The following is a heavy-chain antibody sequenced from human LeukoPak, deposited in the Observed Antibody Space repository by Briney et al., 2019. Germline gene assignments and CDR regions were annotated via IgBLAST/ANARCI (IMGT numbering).Heavy chain of an antibody. CDR3: ARDRDLSRYSSSYNV. CDR2: IIPIFGTA. J-gene: IGHJ4*02. D-gene: IGHD6-13*01. Sequence: SVKVSCKASGYTFTGYYIHWIRQAPGQGLEWVGGIIPIFGTANYAQKFQGRVTITADESTSTAYMELSSLRSEDTAVYYCARDRDLSRYSSSYNVWGQGTLVTVSS. CDR1: GYTFTGYY. V-gene: IGHV1-69*13.